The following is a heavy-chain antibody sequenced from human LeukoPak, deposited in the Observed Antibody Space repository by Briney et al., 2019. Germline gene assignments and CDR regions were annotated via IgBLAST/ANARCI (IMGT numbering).Heavy chain of an antibody. CDR2: IYTSGST. J-gene: IGHJ1*01. CDR1: GGSISSGSYY. V-gene: IGHV4-61*02. D-gene: IGHD1-26*01. CDR3: ARDSGSYLAVFQH. Sequence: PSQTLSLTCTVSGGSISSGSYYWSWIRQPAGKGLEWIGRIYTSGSTNYNPSLKSRVTISVDTSKNQFSLKLSSVTAADTAVYYCARDSGSYLAVFQHWGQGTLVTVSS.